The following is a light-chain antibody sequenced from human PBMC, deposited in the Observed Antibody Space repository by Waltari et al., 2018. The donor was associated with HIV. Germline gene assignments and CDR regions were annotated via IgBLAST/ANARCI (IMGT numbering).Light chain of an antibody. CDR3: LQDGSFPLT. J-gene: IGKJ3*01. CDR2: AAS. V-gene: IGKV1-6*02. Sequence: AIQMTQSPSSLSASVGDRVTITCRASQGIGNDLGWYQQKPGQAPKALIYAASSLQTGIPSRFSGSRSGTDFTLTINSLQTEDSATYYCLQDGSFPLTFGPGTKVDV. CDR1: QGIGND.